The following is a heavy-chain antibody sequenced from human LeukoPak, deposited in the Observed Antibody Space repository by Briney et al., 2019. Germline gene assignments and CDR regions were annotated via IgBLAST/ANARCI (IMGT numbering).Heavy chain of an antibody. J-gene: IGHJ4*02. Sequence: SETLSLTCTVSGGSISSYYWSWIPQPPGKGLEWIGYIYYSGSTNYNPSLKSRVTISVDKSENHISLQLTSVTAADTAVYYCARHVWLQPFDYWGQGTLVTVSS. V-gene: IGHV4-59*08. CDR2: IYYSGST. CDR3: ARHVWLQPFDY. D-gene: IGHD3-9*01. CDR1: GGSISSYY.